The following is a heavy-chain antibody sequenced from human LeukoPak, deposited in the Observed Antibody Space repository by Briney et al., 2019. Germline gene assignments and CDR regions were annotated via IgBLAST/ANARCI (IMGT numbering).Heavy chain of an antibody. J-gene: IGHJ5*02. CDR3: ARGAITMVRGVIISSLGWFDP. Sequence: ASVKVSCKASRYTFTSYDINWVRQATGQGLQWMGWMNPNSGHTGYAQKFQGRVTITANTSISTAYMELNSLRSEDTAVYYCARGAITMVRGVIISSLGWFDPWGQGTLVTVSS. CDR1: RYTFTSYD. D-gene: IGHD3-10*01. CDR2: MNPNSGHT. V-gene: IGHV1-8*03.